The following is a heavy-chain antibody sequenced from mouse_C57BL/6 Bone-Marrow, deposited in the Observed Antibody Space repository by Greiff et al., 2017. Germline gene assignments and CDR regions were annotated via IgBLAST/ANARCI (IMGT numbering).Heavy chain of an antibody. CDR2: IWWDDDK. J-gene: IGHJ4*01. V-gene: IGHV8-8*01. CDR1: GFSLSTFGMG. D-gene: IGHD1-1*01. Sequence: QVTLKESGPGILQPSQTLSLTCSSSGFSLSTFGMGVGWIRQPSGKGLEWLAHIWWDDDKYYNPALKSRPTISKDTSKNQVFLKIANVDTADTATYYCARIEAYYYGSSLYYAMDYWGQGTSVTVSS. CDR3: ARIEAYYYGSSLYYAMDY.